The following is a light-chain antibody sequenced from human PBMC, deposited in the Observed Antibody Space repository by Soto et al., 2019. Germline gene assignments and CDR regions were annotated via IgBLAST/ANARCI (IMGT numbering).Light chain of an antibody. J-gene: IGKJ5*01. V-gene: IGKV3-15*01. CDR3: QQYDDWPPIT. Sequence: EIVMTQSPATLSVTPGERATLSCRASQSVSSNLAWYQQKPGHAPRLLIYGASTRATGIPVKFSGSGSGTEFTLTISSLQSEDFAVYYCQQYDDWPPITFGQGTRVEIK. CDR1: QSVSSN. CDR2: GAS.